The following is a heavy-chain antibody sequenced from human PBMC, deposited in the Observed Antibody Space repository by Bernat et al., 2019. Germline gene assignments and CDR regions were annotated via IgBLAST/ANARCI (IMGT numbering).Heavy chain of an antibody. CDR3: ARAGWDGGGLGNRGYFDY. CDR1: GGSISSGGYY. Sequence: QVQLQESGPGLVKPSQTLSLTCTVSGGSISSGGYYWSWIRQPPGKGLEWIGYIYYSGSTYYNPSLKSRVTISVDTSKNQFSLKLSSVTAADTAVYYCARAGWDGGGLGNRGYFDYWGQGTMVTVSS. CDR2: IYYSGST. V-gene: IGHV4-31*03. J-gene: IGHJ4*02. D-gene: IGHD3-16*01.